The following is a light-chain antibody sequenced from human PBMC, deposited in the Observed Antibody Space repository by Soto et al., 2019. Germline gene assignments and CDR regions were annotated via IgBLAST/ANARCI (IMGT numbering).Light chain of an antibody. CDR2: KAS. CDR1: QSVSNW. J-gene: IGKJ2*02. Sequence: DIQMTQSPSTLSAVVGDRVTITCRASQSVSNWLAWYQQKPGNAPRLLISKASTLESGVPSRFSGSGSGTEFTLSISLLQLEDFATYYCQQYRSASTFGQGTKLEIK. V-gene: IGKV1-5*03. CDR3: QQYRSAST.